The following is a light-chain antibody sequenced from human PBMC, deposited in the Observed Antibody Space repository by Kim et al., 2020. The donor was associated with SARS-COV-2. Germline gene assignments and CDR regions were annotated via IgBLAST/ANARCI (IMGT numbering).Light chain of an antibody. J-gene: IGKJ4*01. Sequence: DIQMTQSPSYVSASVGDRVTITCRASQDIRNWLAWYQQKPGKAPNLLIHTASSLESGVPSRFSGSGSGTDFTLTISSLQPEDFATYYCQQYNSYSSLTFGGGTKVDIK. CDR1: QDIRNW. CDR3: QQYNSYSSLT. V-gene: IGKV1-12*02. CDR2: TAS.